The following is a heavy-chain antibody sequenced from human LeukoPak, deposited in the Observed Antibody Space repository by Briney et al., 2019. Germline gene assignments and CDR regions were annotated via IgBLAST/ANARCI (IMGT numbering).Heavy chain of an antibody. J-gene: IGHJ4*02. D-gene: IGHD2-21*02. CDR3: ARYNCGGDCYTFDY. CDR1: GFTFSSYA. Sequence: PGGSLRLSCAASGFTFSSYAMHWVRQAPGKGLEWVAVIWYDGSKKYYADSVKGRFTISRDNSENTLYLQMNSLRAEDTAVYYCARYNCGGDCYTFDYWGQGTLVTVSS. CDR2: IWYDGSKK. V-gene: IGHV3-33*08.